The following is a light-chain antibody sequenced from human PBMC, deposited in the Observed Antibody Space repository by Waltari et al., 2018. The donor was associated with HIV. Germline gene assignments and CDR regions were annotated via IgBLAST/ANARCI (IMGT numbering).Light chain of an antibody. CDR3: QQYYSWPLT. Sequence: EIVMTQSPATLSVSPRERATLSCRASQSVSSNVAWYQQKPGQAPKVLIYGASTRATGIPARFSGSGSGTEFTLTISSLQSEDFAVYYCQQYYSWPLTFGQGTKVEIK. J-gene: IGKJ1*01. CDR2: GAS. V-gene: IGKV3-15*01. CDR1: QSVSSN.